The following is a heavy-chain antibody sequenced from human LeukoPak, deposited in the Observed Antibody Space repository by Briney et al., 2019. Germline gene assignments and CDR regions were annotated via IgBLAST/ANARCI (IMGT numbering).Heavy chain of an antibody. V-gene: IGHV1-8*01. D-gene: IGHD3-3*01. J-gene: IGHJ6*02. CDR1: GYTFTSYD. Sequence: ASVTVSCTASGYTFTSYDINWVRQATGQGLEWMGWMNPNSGNTGYAQKYQGRVTMTRNTSISTAYMELSSLRSEDAAVYYCARGHLSRPYYDFWSGSKYGMDVWGQGTTVTVSS. CDR2: MNPNSGNT. CDR3: ARGHLSRPYYDFWSGSKYGMDV.